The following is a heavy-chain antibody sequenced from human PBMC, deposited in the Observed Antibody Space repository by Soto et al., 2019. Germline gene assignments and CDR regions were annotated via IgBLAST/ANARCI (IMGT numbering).Heavy chain of an antibody. CDR1: GGSISSGGYY. CDR3: ARWPQLKPRFDY. CDR2: IYYSGST. D-gene: IGHD1-1*01. V-gene: IGHV4-31*03. Sequence: QVQLQESGPGLVKPSQTLSLTCTVSGGSISSGGYYWRWIRQHPGKGLEWIGYIYYSGSTYYNPSLNSRVTISVDTSKTQFSLKLSSVPAAYTAVYYCARWPQLKPRFDYWGQGSLGTVSS. J-gene: IGHJ4*02.